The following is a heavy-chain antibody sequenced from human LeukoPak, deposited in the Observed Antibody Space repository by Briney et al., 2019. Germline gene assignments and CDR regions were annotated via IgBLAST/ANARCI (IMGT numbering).Heavy chain of an antibody. CDR2: IYYSGST. V-gene: IGHV4-59*01. Sequence: SETLSLTCTVSGGSISSYYWSWIRQPPGKGLEWIGYIYYSGSTNYNPSLKSRVTISVDTSKNQFSLKLSSVTAADTAVYYCARGGGYYYDSGGYYLLWGQGTLVTVSS. J-gene: IGHJ4*02. D-gene: IGHD3-22*01. CDR1: GGSISSYY. CDR3: ARGGGYYYDSGGYYLL.